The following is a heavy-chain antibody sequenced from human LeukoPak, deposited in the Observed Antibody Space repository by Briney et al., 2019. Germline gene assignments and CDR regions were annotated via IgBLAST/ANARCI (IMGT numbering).Heavy chain of an antibody. V-gene: IGHV4-38-2*02. D-gene: IGHD3-22*01. CDR1: GYSISDGYY. CDR3: ARARFAYDSSGYYPLFYFDF. J-gene: IGHJ4*02. CDR2: IYHSGST. Sequence: SETLSLTCTVSGYSISDGYYWGWIRQSPGKGLEWIGTIYHSGSTYYNPSLNSRLIISVDTSKKQFSLRLSSVTAADTAVYYCARARFAYDSSGYYPLFYFDFWGQGTLVTVSS.